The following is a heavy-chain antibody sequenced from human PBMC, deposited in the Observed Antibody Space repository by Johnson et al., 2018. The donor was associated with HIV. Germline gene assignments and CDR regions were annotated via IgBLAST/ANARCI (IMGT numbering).Heavy chain of an antibody. Sequence: QVQLVESGGGVVQPGRSLRLSCAASGFTFSSYAMHWVRQAPGKGLEWVAVISYDGSNKYYADAVQGRFTISRDNSKNTLHLQMNSLRPEDTAVYYCTRGSFTDDAFDVWGLGTMVTVSS. CDR1: GFTFSSYA. J-gene: IGHJ3*01. CDR2: ISYDGSNK. CDR3: TRGSFTDDAFDV. V-gene: IGHV3-30-3*01. D-gene: IGHD1-26*01.